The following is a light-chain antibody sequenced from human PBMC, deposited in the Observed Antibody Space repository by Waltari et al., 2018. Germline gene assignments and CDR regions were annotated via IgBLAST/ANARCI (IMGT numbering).Light chain of an antibody. CDR1: QTISSSY. J-gene: IGKJ2*01. CDR3: HQYGTSPPYT. Sequence: ELVLTQSPGTLSLSPGERATLSCRASQTISSSYFACYQQKPGQAPRLLIYGASKRATGNPERFSGSGSGADFTLSISRLEPEDFAVYYCHQYGTSPPYTFGQGTKLEIK. V-gene: IGKV3-20*01. CDR2: GAS.